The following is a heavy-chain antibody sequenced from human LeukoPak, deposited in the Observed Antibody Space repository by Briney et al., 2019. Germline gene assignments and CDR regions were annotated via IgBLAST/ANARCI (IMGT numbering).Heavy chain of an antibody. CDR1: GNSFSNYW. J-gene: IGHJ3*01. Sequence: GESLKISCKGSGNSFSNYWIGWVRQMPGEGLGWMGIIYPGDSDTTYNPAFRGQVTISADKSINTAYLQWSGLTASDTAMYYCARHLIPASVTDRSPFDLWGQGTMVTVFS. CDR3: ARHLIPASVTDRSPFDL. V-gene: IGHV5-51*01. D-gene: IGHD3-16*01. CDR2: IYPGDSDT.